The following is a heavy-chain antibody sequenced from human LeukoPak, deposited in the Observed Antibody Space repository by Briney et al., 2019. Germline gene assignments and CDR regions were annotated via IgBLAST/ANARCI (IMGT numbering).Heavy chain of an antibody. CDR2: IYYSGST. Sequence: PSETLSLTCTVSGGSISSSSYYWGWIRQPPGKGLEWIGSIYYSGSTYYNPSLKSRVTISVDTSKNQFSLKLSPVTAADTAVYYCARPGNPQTSEDYFDYWGQGTLVTVSS. CDR3: ARPGNPQTSEDYFDY. V-gene: IGHV4-39*01. J-gene: IGHJ4*02. CDR1: GGSISSSSYY.